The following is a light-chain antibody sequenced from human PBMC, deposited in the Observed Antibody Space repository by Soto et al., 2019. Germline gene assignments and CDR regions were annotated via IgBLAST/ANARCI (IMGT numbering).Light chain of an antibody. J-gene: IGLJ2*01. CDR3: SSYTRSGTHVV. V-gene: IGLV2-14*01. Sequence: QSALTQPPSASGSPGQSVTISCTGAGTDVGQYNYVSWYQHHPGRAPRLMIFEVTHRPSGVSNRFSGSKSGNTASLTISGLQAEDEADYYCSSYTRSGTHVVFGGGTKVTVL. CDR2: EVT. CDR1: GTDVGQYNY.